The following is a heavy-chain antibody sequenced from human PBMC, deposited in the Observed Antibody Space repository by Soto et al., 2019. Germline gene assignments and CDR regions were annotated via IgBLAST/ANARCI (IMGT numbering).Heavy chain of an antibody. CDR3: ARRRDDYDFWGGYLNWFDL. CDR1: GSTFSSYA. CDR2: IIPIFGTA. D-gene: IGHD3-3*01. Sequence: GSSVKVSCKASGSTFSSYAISWVRQAPGQGLEWMGGIIPIFGTANYAQKFQGRVTITADESTSTAYMELSSLRSEDTAVYYCARRRDDYDFWGGYLNWFDLWGQGTLVTVSS. J-gene: IGHJ5*02. V-gene: IGHV1-69*13.